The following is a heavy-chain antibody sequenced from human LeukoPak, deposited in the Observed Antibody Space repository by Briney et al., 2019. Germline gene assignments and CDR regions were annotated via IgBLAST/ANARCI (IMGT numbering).Heavy chain of an antibody. V-gene: IGHV1-2*06. CDR1: GYTFTGYY. CDR2: INPNSGGT. J-gene: IGHJ6*03. CDR3: ARVAKVVPAARAQPHYYYYMDV. Sequence: ASVKVSCKASGYTFTGYYMHWVRQAPGQGLERMGRINPNSGGTNYAQKFQGRVTMTRDTSISTAYMELSRLRSDDTAVYYCARVAKVVPAARAQPHYYYYMDVWGKGTTVTVSS. D-gene: IGHD2-2*01.